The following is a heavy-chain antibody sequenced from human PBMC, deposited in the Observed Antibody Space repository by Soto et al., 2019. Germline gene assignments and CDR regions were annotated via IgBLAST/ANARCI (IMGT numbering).Heavy chain of an antibody. V-gene: IGHV3-48*01. J-gene: IGHJ4*02. CDR2: ISSSSSTI. D-gene: IGHD4-17*01. Sequence: GFPRLSCAASGFTFSSYSMNWVRQAPGKGLEWVSYISSSSSTIYYADSVKGRFTISRDNAKNSLYLQMNSLRAEDTAVYYCARDLHYGLFDYWGQRTLVTVSS. CDR3: ARDLHYGLFDY. CDR1: GFTFSSYS.